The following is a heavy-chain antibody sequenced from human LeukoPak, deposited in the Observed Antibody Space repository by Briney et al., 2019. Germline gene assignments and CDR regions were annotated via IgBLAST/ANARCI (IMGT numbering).Heavy chain of an antibody. Sequence: GGSLRLSCAASGFTFSSYAMSWVRQAPGKGLEWVSAISGSGGSTYYADSVKGRFTISRDNSKNTLYMQMNSLRAEDTAVYYCAKVTYGSGTYGAFDYWGQGTLVTVSS. CDR1: GFTFSSYA. CDR3: AKVTYGSGTYGAFDY. V-gene: IGHV3-23*01. J-gene: IGHJ4*02. CDR2: ISGSGGST. D-gene: IGHD3-10*01.